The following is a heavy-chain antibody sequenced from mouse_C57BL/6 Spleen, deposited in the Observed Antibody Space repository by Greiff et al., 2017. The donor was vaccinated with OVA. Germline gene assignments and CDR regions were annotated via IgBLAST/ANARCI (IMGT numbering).Heavy chain of an antibody. CDR1: GYTFTDYE. V-gene: IGHV1-15*01. J-gene: IGHJ3*01. Sequence: QVQLQQSGAELVRPGASVTLSCKASGYTFTDYEMHWVKQTPVHGLEWIGAIDPATGGTAYNQKFKGKAILTADKSSSTAYMELRSLTSEDSAVYYCTRYCGSRALFADWGKGTLVTVSA. D-gene: IGHD1-1*01. CDR3: TRYCGSRALFAD. CDR2: IDPATGGT.